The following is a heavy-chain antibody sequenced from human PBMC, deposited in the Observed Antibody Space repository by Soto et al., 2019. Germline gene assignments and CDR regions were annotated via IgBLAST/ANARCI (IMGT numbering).Heavy chain of an antibody. V-gene: IGHV3-30-3*01. CDR1: GFTFSSYA. CDR2: ISYDGSNK. CDR3: AREEMATISLSY. J-gene: IGHJ4*02. Sequence: QVQLVESGGGVVQPGRSLRLSCAASGFTFSSYAMHWVRQAPGKGLEWVAVISYDGSNKYYADSVKGRFTISRDNSKNTLYLQMNSLRAEDTAVYYCAREEMATISLSYWCQGTLVTVSS. D-gene: IGHD5-12*01.